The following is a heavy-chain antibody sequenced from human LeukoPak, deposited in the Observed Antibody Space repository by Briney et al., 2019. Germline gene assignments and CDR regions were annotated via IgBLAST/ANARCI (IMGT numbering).Heavy chain of an antibody. D-gene: IGHD1-1*01. J-gene: IGHJ4*02. CDR1: GFTFSSYS. CDR2: ISSSSSTI. CDR3: ARGLSPQPQRAYYFDY. V-gene: IGHV3-48*04. Sequence: GGSLRLSCAASGFTFSSYSMNWVRQAPGKGLEWVSSISSSSSTIYYADSVKGRFTISRDNAKNSLYLQMNSLRAEDTAVYYCARGLSPQPQRAYYFDYWGQGTLVTVSS.